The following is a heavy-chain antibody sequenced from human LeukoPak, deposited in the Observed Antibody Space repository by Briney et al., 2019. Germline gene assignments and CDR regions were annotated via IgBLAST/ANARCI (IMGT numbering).Heavy chain of an antibody. CDR2: IRFDGSNK. CDR1: GFSFSRYG. J-gene: IGHJ4*02. CDR3: ARDPLLWSPHVDY. V-gene: IGHV3-30*02. D-gene: IGHD2/OR15-2a*01. Sequence: GGSLRLSCAASGFSFSRYGMHWVRQAPGTGLQWVAFIRFDGSNKYYTDSVKGRFTISRDNAKNSLYLQMNSLRAEDTAVYYCARDPLLWSPHVDYWGQGTLVTVSS.